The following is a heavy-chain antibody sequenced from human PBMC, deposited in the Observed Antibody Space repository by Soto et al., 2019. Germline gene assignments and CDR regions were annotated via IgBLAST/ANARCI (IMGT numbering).Heavy chain of an antibody. CDR1: GGSFSGYY. CDR3: AAARLRFLEWLLYQANYYFDY. Sequence: PSETLSLTCAVYGGSFSGYYWSWIRQPPGKGLEWIGEINHSGSTNYNPSLKSRVTISVDTSKNQFSLKLSSVTAADTAVYYCAAARLRFLEWLLYQANYYFDYWGQGTLVTVSS. D-gene: IGHD3-3*01. CDR2: INHSGST. V-gene: IGHV4-34*01. J-gene: IGHJ4*02.